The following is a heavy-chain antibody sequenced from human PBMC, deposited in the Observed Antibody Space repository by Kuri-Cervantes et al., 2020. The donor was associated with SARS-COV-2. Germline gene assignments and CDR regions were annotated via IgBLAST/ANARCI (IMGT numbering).Heavy chain of an antibody. V-gene: IGHV4-34*03. CDR2: INHSGST. D-gene: IGHD5-18*01. CDR3: TSFPGYSYGK. CDR1: GGPFSGYY. J-gene: IGHJ4*02. Sequence: SETLSLTCAVYGGPFSGYYWSWIRQPPGKGLEWIGEINHSGSTNYNPSLKSRVTVSVDTSKNQFSLKLSSVTAEDTAVYYCTSFPGYSYGKWGQGTLVTVSS.